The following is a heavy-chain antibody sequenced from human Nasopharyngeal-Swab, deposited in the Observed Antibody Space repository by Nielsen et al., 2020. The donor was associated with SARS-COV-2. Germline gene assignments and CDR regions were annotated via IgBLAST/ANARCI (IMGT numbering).Heavy chain of an antibody. CDR3: ARESIAAAGPGMDV. CDR1: GLMFRSYW. D-gene: IGHD6-13*01. V-gene: IGHV3-74*01. J-gene: IGHJ6*02. Sequence: GGSRRGSGAGTGLMFRSYWRYWVRHALGKGLVWVSRIKSDGSSTSSADSVKGRFTISRDNAKNTLFLQMNSLRAEDTAVYYCARESIAAAGPGMDVWGQGTTVTVSS. CDR2: IKSDGSST.